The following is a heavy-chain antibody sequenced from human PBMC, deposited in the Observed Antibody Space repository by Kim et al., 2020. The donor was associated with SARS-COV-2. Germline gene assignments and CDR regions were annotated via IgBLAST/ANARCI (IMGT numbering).Heavy chain of an antibody. CDR3: AKRGTVKWVGESDNFD. D-gene: IGHD3-10*01. CDR2: ICSSGSTV. V-gene: IGHV3-11*04. Sequence: GGSLRLSCAASGFTFSDYLMNWIRQAPGKGPEWISYICSSGSTVYYTDSVKGRFTISRDNAKNSLYLQMNSLRAEDTAIYFCAKRGTVKWVGESDNFD. J-gene: IGHJ4*01. CDR1: GFTFSDYL.